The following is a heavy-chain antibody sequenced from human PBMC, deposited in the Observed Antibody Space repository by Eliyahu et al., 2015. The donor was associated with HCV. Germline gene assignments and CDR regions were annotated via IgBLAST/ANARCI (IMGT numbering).Heavy chain of an antibody. CDR3: AREALAANAFEI. CDR1: GGSLNSGGYY. V-gene: IGHV4-31*03. Sequence: QVQLQESGPGLVKPSQTLSLTCTVSGGSLNSGGYYWSWIRQHPGQGLEWIGNIYYSGITYYSPSLKSRVTISLDTSKNQLSLKLNSVTAADTAVYYCAREALAANAFEIWGHGTMVTVSS. CDR2: IYYSGIT. J-gene: IGHJ3*02. D-gene: IGHD5-18*01.